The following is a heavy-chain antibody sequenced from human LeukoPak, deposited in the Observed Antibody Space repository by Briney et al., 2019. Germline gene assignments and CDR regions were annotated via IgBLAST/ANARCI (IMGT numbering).Heavy chain of an antibody. Sequence: GGSLRLSCAASGFTFSSYSMNWVRQAPGEGLEWVSSISSSSSYIYYADSVKGRFTISRDNAKNSLYPQMNSLRAEDTAVYYCARGGDFDYWGQGTLVTVSS. CDR2: ISSSSSYI. CDR1: GFTFSSYS. J-gene: IGHJ4*02. CDR3: ARGGDFDY. D-gene: IGHD2-21*01. V-gene: IGHV3-21*01.